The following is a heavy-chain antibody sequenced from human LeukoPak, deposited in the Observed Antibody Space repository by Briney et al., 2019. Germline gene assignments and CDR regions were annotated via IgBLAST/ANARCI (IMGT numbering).Heavy chain of an antibody. J-gene: IGHJ6*02. V-gene: IGHV5-51*01. Sequence: KIGESLKISCKGSGYSFTSYWIGWVRQMPGKGLEWMGIIYPGDSDTRYSPSFQGQVTISADKSISTAYLQWSSLKASDTAMYYCARVGYYDSSGYLLALRYYYYGMDVWGQGTTVTVSS. CDR1: GYSFTSYW. CDR2: IYPGDSDT. CDR3: ARVGYYDSSGYLLALRYYYYGMDV. D-gene: IGHD3-22*01.